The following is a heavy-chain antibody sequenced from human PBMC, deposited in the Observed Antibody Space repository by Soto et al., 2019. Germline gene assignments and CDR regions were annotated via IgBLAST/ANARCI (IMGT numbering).Heavy chain of an antibody. CDR1: GFTVSSNY. CDR3: ARDTVIEYSSSSGYYYYGMDV. D-gene: IGHD6-6*01. J-gene: IGHJ6*02. Sequence: GGSLRLSCAASGFTVSSNYMSWVRQAPGKGLEWVSVIYSGGSTYYADSVKGRFTISRDNSKNTLYLQMNSLRAEDTAVYYCARDTVIEYSSSSGYYYYGMDVWGQGTTVTVSS. CDR2: IYSGGST. V-gene: IGHV3-53*01.